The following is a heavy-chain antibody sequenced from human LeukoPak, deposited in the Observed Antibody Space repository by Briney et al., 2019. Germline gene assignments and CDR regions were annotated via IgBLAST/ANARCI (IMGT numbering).Heavy chain of an antibody. J-gene: IGHJ4*02. D-gene: IGHD4-17*01. CDR1: GFTFSSYW. V-gene: IGHV3-74*01. Sequence: GGSLRLSCAASGFTFSSYWIHWVRQAPGKGLVWVSRINSDGSSTNYADSVKGRFTISRDNAKNTLYLQMDSLRAEDTAVYYCARALTTSTTVTTGYWGQGILVTVSS. CDR2: INSDGSST. CDR3: ARALTTSTTVTTGY.